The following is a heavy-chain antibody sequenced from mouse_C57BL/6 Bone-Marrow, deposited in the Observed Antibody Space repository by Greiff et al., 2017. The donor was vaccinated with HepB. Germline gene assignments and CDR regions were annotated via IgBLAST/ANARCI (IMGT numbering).Heavy chain of an antibody. Sequence: VKLQQPGAELVRPGSSVKLSCKASGYTFTSYWMHWVKQRPIQGLEWIGNIDPSDSETHYNQKFKDKATLTVDKSSSTAYMQLSSLTSEDSAVYYCARGDYYGMGPAMDYWGQGTSVTVSS. J-gene: IGHJ4*01. CDR2: IDPSDSET. V-gene: IGHV1-52*01. CDR1: GYTFTSYW. CDR3: ARGDYYGMGPAMDY. D-gene: IGHD1-1*01.